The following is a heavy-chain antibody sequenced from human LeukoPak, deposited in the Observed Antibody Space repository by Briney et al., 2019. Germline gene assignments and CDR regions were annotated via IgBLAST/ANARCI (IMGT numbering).Heavy chain of an antibody. CDR2: IYSGGST. D-gene: IGHD2-15*01. J-gene: IGHJ6*02. CDR1: GFTVSSNY. CDR3: ARAATRLYGMDV. Sequence: GGSLRLSCAASGFTVSSNYMSWVRQAPGKGLEWVSVIYSGGSTYYADSVKGRFTISRDNSKNTLYLQMNSLRAEDTAVYYCARAATRLYGMDVWGQGTTVTVSS. V-gene: IGHV3-53*01.